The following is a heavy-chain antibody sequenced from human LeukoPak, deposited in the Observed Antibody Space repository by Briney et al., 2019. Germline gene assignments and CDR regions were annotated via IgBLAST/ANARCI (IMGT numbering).Heavy chain of an antibody. J-gene: IGHJ4*02. CDR3: AKSRVITFGGVIATDFDY. Sequence: GGSLRLSCAASGFTFSSYAMSWVRQAPGKGLEWVSAISGSGGSTYYADSVKGRFTISRDNSKNTLYLQMNSLRAEDTAVYYCAKSRVITFGGVIATDFDYWGQGTLVTVSS. CDR1: GFTFSSYA. D-gene: IGHD3-16*02. CDR2: ISGSGGST. V-gene: IGHV3-23*01.